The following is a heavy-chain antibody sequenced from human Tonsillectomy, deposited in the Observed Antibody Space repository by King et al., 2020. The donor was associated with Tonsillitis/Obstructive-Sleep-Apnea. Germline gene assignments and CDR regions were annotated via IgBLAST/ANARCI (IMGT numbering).Heavy chain of an antibody. CDR2: IYTSGST. V-gene: IGHV4-31*03. D-gene: IGHD2-21*01. J-gene: IGHJ4*02. CDR1: GCSISSGDYY. CDR3: ARGRYCGGNCYSGTDY. Sequence: QLQESGPGLVKPSQTLPLTCTVSGCSISSGDYYWTWIRRHPGKCLECLGFIYTSGSTYYTPSLESRLTISLDTSKNQFSLKLSSVTAADTAVYYCARGRYCGGNCYSGTDYWGQGTLVTVSS.